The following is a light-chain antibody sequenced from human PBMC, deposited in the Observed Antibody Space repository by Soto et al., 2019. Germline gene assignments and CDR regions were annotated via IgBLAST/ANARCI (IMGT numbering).Light chain of an antibody. V-gene: IGKV3-20*01. CDR2: SAS. CDR3: QQYENSPPYT. J-gene: IGKJ2*01. Sequence: VLTQSPATLSLSPGERATLSCRASQSVRSSQFAWYQHKPGQAPRLLIYSASTRATGIPDRFSGSGSGTDFTLSISRLEPEDFAVYYCQQYENSPPYTFGQGTKLEI. CDR1: QSVRSSQ.